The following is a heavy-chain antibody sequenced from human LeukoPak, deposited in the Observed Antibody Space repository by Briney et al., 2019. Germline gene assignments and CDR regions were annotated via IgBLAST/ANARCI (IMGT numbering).Heavy chain of an antibody. CDR1: GFTVSSNY. D-gene: IGHD6-19*01. Sequence: PGGSLRLSCAASGFTVSSNYMRWVRQAPGKGLEWVSVIYSGGSTYYADSVKGRFTISRDNSKNTLYLQMNSLRAEDTAVYYCARESAVAAEGDYFDYWGQGTLVTVSS. J-gene: IGHJ4*02. CDR3: ARESAVAAEGDYFDY. CDR2: IYSGGST. V-gene: IGHV3-53*01.